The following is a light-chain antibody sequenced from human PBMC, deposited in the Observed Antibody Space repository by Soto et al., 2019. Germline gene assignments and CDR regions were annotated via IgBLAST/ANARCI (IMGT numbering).Light chain of an antibody. J-gene: IGKJ1*01. CDR2: GAS. V-gene: IGKV3-20*01. CDR3: RHYVSSCT. Sequence: EIVLTQSPGTLSLSPGERATLSCRASQSVSSSYLAWYQQKPGQAPRLLIYGASSRATGIPDRFSGSGSGTDFTLTISRLDPEYFTVYYWRHYVSSCTFVHGSKVNIK. CDR1: QSVSSSY.